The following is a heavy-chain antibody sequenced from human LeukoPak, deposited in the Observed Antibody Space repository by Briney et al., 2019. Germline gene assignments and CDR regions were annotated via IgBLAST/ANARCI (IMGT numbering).Heavy chain of an antibody. CDR2: INPNSGGT. Sequence: GASVKVSCKASGYTFTGYYMHWVRQAPGQGLEWMGWINPNSGGTNYAQKFQGWVTMTRDTSISTAYMELSRLRSDDTAVYYCARGDLDRDPPSDYWGQGTLVTVSS. CDR3: ARGDLDRDPPSDY. J-gene: IGHJ4*02. CDR1: GYTFTGYY. D-gene: IGHD1-14*01. V-gene: IGHV1-2*04.